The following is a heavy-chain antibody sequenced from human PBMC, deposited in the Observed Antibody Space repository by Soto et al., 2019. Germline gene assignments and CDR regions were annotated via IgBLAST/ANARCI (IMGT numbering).Heavy chain of an antibody. CDR1: GYTFTSYD. CDR2: MNPNSGNT. Sequence: ASVKVSCKASGYTFTSYDINWVRQATGQGLEWMGWMNPNSGNTGYAQKFQGRVTMTRNTSISTAYMELSSLRPEDTAVYYCASGTWYSSGGAGVNAFDIWGQGTMVTVSS. CDR3: ASGTWYSSGGAGVNAFDI. J-gene: IGHJ3*02. V-gene: IGHV1-8*01. D-gene: IGHD6-19*01.